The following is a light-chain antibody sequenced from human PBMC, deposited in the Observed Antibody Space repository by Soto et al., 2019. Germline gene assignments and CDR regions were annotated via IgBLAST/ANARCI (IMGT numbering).Light chain of an antibody. CDR2: GAS. J-gene: IGKJ1*01. CDR3: QQYINWPRT. V-gene: IGKV3-15*01. Sequence: ETVMTQSPATLSVSPGERATLSCRASQSVSSNLAWYQQKPGQAPRLLIYGASTRATGIPARFSGSGSGTDFTLTISSLQSEDFVVYYCQQYINWPRTFGQGTKVDIK. CDR1: QSVSSN.